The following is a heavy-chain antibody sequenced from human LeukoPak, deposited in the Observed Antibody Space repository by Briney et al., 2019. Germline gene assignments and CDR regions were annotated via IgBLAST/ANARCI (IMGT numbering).Heavy chain of an antibody. D-gene: IGHD1-20*01. CDR3: AKGSITGTYFDL. CDR1: GFTFSIYA. CDR2: ISGSGGST. Sequence: PGGSLRLSCAASGFTFSIYAMSWVRQDPGKGLEWVSVISGSGGSTYYADSVKGRFTISRDTSKNTLYMQMNSLRAEDTAVYYCAKGSITGTYFDLWGQGTLVTVSS. V-gene: IGHV3-23*01. J-gene: IGHJ4*02.